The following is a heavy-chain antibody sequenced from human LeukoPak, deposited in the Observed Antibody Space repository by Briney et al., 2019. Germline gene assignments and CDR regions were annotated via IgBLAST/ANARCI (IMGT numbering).Heavy chain of an antibody. Sequence: PGGSLRLSCAASGFTFSSYWMSWVRQAPGKGLEWVSYISSSGSTIYYADSVKGRFTISRDNAKNSLYLQMNSLRAEDTAVYYCARRSGSPPDVFDIWGQGTMVTVSS. CDR2: ISSSGSTI. D-gene: IGHD1-26*01. J-gene: IGHJ3*02. CDR1: GFTFSSYW. V-gene: IGHV3-48*04. CDR3: ARRSGSPPDVFDI.